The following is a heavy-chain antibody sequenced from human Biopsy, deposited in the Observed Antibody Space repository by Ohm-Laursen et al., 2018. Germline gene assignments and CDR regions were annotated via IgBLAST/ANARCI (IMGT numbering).Heavy chain of an antibody. CDR1: GYTLTALS. D-gene: IGHD1-26*01. CDR2: IIPIPNVA. V-gene: IGHV1-24*01. CDR3: ARGEGSSWFDP. Sequence: EASVKVSCKVSGYTLTALSMHWVRQAPGKGLEWMGGIIPIPNVATYAQKFQGRITITADESTSTAYMELSSLTSDDTAVYFCARGEGSSWFDPWGHGTLVTVSS. J-gene: IGHJ5*02.